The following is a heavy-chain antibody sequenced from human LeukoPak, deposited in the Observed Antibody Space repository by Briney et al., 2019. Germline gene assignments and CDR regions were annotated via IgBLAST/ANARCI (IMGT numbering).Heavy chain of an antibody. V-gene: IGHV1-3*01. CDR3: ARDRGEFDP. CDR2: INAVNGNT. CDR1: GYTFTSYA. Sequence: ASVKVSCKASGYTFTSYAMHWVRQAPGQRLEWMGWINAVNGNTKYSQKFQGRVTITRDTSASTAYMELSSLRSEDTAVYCCARDRGEFDPWGQGTLVTVSS. J-gene: IGHJ5*02. D-gene: IGHD3-16*01.